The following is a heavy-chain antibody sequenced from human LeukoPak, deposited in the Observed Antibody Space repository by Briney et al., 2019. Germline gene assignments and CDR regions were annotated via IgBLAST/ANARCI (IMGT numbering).Heavy chain of an antibody. J-gene: IGHJ4*02. D-gene: IGHD3-10*01. Sequence: PGESLKISCEASGYSFTTYWIGWVRQMPGKGLEWMGIIYPGDSDTRYSPSFQGQVTIPADKSINTAYLQWSSLKASDTAMYYCARQHGSGSYYSRAIDYWGQGTLVTVSS. CDR3: ARQHGSGSYYSRAIDY. CDR2: IYPGDSDT. V-gene: IGHV5-51*01. CDR1: GYSFTTYW.